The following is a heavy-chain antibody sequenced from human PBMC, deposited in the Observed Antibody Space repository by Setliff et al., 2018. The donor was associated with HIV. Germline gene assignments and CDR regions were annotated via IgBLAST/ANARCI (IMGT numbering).Heavy chain of an antibody. Sequence: GESLKISCKASGYTFTRYWIGWVRQMPGKGLEWMGMIYPGDSETRYGPSFEGHVTISADKSNSTASLEWSSLKASDTAVYYCSRASDPSHRMPPTNYYYYMDVWGEGTKVTVSS. J-gene: IGHJ6*03. V-gene: IGHV5-51*01. CDR3: SRASDPSHRMPPTNYYYYMDV. CDR1: GYTFTRYW. CDR2: IYPGDSET. D-gene: IGHD2-2*01.